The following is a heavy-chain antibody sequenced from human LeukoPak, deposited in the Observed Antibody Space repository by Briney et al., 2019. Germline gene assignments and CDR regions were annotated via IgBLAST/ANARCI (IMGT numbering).Heavy chain of an antibody. D-gene: IGHD3-3*01. Sequence: PSETLSLTCTVSGGSISSWTYYWGWIRQPPGKGLEWVANIKQDGSEKYYVDSVKGRFTISRDNAKNSLYLQMNSLRAEDTAVYYCARVITIFGVAPPLIYYYYMDVWGKGTTVTVSS. CDR3: ARVITIFGVAPPLIYYYYMDV. V-gene: IGHV3-7*01. CDR1: GGSISSWTYY. CDR2: IKQDGSEK. J-gene: IGHJ6*03.